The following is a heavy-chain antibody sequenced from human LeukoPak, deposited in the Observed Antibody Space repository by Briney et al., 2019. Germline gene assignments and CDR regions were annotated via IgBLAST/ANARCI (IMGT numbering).Heavy chain of an antibody. CDR2: IYPGDSGT. J-gene: IGHJ4*02. D-gene: IGHD3-10*01. CDR1: RYSFTTYW. V-gene: IGHV5-51*01. Sequence: PGESLKISCEASRYSFTTYWIGWVRQMPRKGLEWMGIIYPGDSGTRYSPSFQGQVTISADKSRSTAYLQWSSLKASDTAMYYCARQHGSGSYYSRAIDYWGQGTLVTVSS. CDR3: ARQHGSGSYYSRAIDY.